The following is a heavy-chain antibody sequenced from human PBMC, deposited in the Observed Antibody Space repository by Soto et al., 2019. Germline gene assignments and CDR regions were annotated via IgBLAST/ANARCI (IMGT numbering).Heavy chain of an antibody. V-gene: IGHV3-7*01. CDR2: IKQDGSEK. CDR3: ARATVVGATFRSNYYYGMDV. J-gene: IGHJ6*02. CDR1: GFTFSSYW. Sequence: GGSLRLSCAASGFTFSSYWMSWVRQAPGKGLEWVANIKQDGSEKYYVDSVKGRFTISRDNAKNSLYLQMNSLRAGDTAVYYCARATVVGATFRSNYYYGMDVWGQGTTVTVSS. D-gene: IGHD1-26*01.